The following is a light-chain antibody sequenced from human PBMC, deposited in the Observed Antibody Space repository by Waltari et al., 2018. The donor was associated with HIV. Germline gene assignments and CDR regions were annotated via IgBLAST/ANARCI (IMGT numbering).Light chain of an antibody. CDR2: KIK. J-gene: IGLJ3*02. Sequence: QSALTQPPSASGSPGQSVTISCTGTSSDLGGYNYVSLYQQYPGKAPKVMIHKIKQRPSGGRDRFSGSKSGDTASLTVSGLQAEDKAYYYCSSYAGSNSWVFGGGTKLTVL. CDR1: SSDLGGYNY. CDR3: SSYAGSNSWV. V-gene: IGLV2-8*01.